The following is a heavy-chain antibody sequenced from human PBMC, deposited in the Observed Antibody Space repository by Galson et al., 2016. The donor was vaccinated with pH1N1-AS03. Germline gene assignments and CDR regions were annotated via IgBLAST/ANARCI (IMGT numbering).Heavy chain of an antibody. J-gene: IGHJ6*02. CDR3: ARSLGGTYNHYYYGMDV. V-gene: IGHV2-26*01. CDR2: IFSNGEK. CDR1: GFSLNNTRMS. D-gene: IGHD3-3*01. Sequence: PALVKPTQTLTLTCTVSGFSLNNTRMSVSWIRQSPGKAPEWLAQIFSNGEKSYITSLKSRLTISRDTSKSQVVLTLTNMDPVDTATYYCARSLGGTYNHYYYGMDVWGQGTTVTVSS.